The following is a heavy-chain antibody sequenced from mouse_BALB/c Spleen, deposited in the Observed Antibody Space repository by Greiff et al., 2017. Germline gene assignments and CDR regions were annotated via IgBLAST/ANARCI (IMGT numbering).Heavy chain of an antibody. CDR2: IWAGGST. D-gene: IGHD2-3*01. Sequence: QVQLKESGPGLVAPSQSLSITCTVSGFSLTSYGVHWVRQPPGKGLEWLGVIWAGGSTNYNSALMSRLSISKDNSKSQVFLKMNSLQTDDTAMYYCARADGRYYYAMDYWGQGTSVTVSS. J-gene: IGHJ4*01. V-gene: IGHV2-9*02. CDR1: GFSLTSYG. CDR3: ARADGRYYYAMDY.